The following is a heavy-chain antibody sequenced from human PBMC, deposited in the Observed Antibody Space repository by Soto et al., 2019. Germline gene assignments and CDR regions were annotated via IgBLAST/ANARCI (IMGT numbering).Heavy chain of an antibody. J-gene: IGHJ6*02. V-gene: IGHV4-39*01. D-gene: IGHD5-18*01. CDR2: IYYSGST. CDR3: ARLAIQLIYYYGMDV. CDR1: GGSISSSSYY. Sequence: PSETLSLTCTVSGGSISSSSYYWGWIRQPPGKGLEWIGSIYYSGSTYYNPSLKSRVTISVDTSKNQFSLKLSSVTAADTAVYYCARLAIQLIYYYGMDVWGQGTTVTVSS.